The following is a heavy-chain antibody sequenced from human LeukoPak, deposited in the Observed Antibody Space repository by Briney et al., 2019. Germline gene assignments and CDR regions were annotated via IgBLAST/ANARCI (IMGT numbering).Heavy chain of an antibody. V-gene: IGHV3-30*18. CDR1: RFTFSNYG. D-gene: IGHD1-20*01. J-gene: IGHJ4*02. Sequence: GGSLRLSCAASRFTFSNYGMHWVRQAPGNGLKWVAIISYDGSNKYYADSVKGRFTISRDNSKNTLYLQMNSLRVEDSAVYYCAKTGNYNWNGFDYWGQGTLVTVSS. CDR3: AKTGNYNWNGFDY. CDR2: ISYDGSNK.